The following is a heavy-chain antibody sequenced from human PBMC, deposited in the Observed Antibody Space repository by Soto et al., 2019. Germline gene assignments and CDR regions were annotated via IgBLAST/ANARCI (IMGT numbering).Heavy chain of an antibody. J-gene: IGHJ4*02. V-gene: IGHV3-15*01. CDR1: GFNLSHPW. D-gene: IGHD3-9*01. CDR3: TTGIYYDILTGYHNVAY. CDR2: IKSKTDGETA. Sequence: GGSLRLSCVASGFNLSHPWMTWVRQAAGKGLEWVGRIKSKTDGETADYAAPVKGRATISRDDSKNTVYLQMNSLKTEDTAVYYCTTGIYYDILTGYHNVAYWGQGALVTVSS.